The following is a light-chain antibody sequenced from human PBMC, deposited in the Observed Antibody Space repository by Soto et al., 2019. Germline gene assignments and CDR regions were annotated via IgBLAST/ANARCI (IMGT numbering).Light chain of an antibody. Sequence: DIQMTQSPSTLCASVGDRVTITCRASQTISSWLAWYQQKPGEAPKLLIYDASALPRGVPSRFSGSGSGTKFTLTIASLQPDDFATYYCQQYETFSGTFGPGTKVDNK. CDR1: QTISSW. J-gene: IGKJ1*01. V-gene: IGKV1-5*01. CDR3: QQYETFSGT. CDR2: DAS.